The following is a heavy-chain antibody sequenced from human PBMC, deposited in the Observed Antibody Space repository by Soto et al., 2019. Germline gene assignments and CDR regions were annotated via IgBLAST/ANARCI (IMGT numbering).Heavy chain of an antibody. CDR1: GFTFSNYA. CDR3: GRCTSTSCHLGSDY. V-gene: IGHV3-30-3*01. D-gene: IGHD2-2*01. J-gene: IGHJ4*02. Sequence: AGSLRLCCTASGFTFSNYAVNWVRKAPGKGLEWVALISYDGSNKYYADSVKGRFTISRDSSKNTLYLQMNSLRAADTAVYYCGRCTSTSCHLGSDYWGQGTLVTVSS. CDR2: ISYDGSNK.